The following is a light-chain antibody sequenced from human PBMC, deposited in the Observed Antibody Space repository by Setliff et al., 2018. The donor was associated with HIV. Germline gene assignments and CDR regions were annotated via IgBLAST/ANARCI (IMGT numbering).Light chain of an antibody. V-gene: IGKV1-16*01. CDR1: QDVYNY. CDR3: QQYHSYPIT. Sequence: DILLAQSPLSVSASVGDRVVLSCRASQDVYNYLAWFQQRPGKAPVPLISGTYHLYGEVPSRFSGSGSGTDFTLTISSLQPEDFATYYCQQYHSYPITFGLGTRLEIK. J-gene: IGKJ5*01. CDR2: GTY.